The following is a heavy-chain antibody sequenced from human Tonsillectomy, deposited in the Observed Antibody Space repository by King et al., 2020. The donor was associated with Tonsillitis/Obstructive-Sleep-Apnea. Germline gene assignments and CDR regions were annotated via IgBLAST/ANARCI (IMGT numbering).Heavy chain of an antibody. CDR2: INTNTGNP. Sequence: VQLVDSGSELKKPGASVTVSCTASGYTFTSYAMNWVRQAPGQGLEWMGWINTNTGNPTYAQGFTGRFVFSLDTSVSTAYLQISSLKAEDTAVYYCARAQRLVPYNWFDPWGQGTLVTVSS. V-gene: IGHV7-4-1*02. CDR3: ARAQRLVPYNWFDP. CDR1: GYTFTSYA. J-gene: IGHJ5*02. D-gene: IGHD6-19*01.